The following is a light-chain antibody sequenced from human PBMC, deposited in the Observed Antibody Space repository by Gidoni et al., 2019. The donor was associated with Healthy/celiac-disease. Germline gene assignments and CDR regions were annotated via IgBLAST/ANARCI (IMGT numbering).Light chain of an antibody. J-gene: IGLJ2*01. V-gene: IGLV1-40*01. Sequence: QSVLTQPPSVSGAPGQRVTISCTGSSPNTGAGYDVHWYQQLPGTAPKLLIYGNSNRPSGVPDRFSGSKSGTSASLAITGLQAEDEADYYCQSYDSSLSGYVVFGGGTKLTVL. CDR2: GNS. CDR1: SPNTGAGYD. CDR3: QSYDSSLSGYVV.